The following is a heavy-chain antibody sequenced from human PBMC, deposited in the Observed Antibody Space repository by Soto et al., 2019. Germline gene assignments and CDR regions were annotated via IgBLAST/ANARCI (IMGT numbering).Heavy chain of an antibody. CDR1: GYTFTGYY. D-gene: IGHD3-10*01. CDR3: ARGGTGYYGSGSYPYWYFDL. CDR2: INPNSGGT. Sequence: ASVKVSCKASGYTFTGYYMHWVRQAPGQGLEWMGWINPNSGGTNYAQKFQGWVTMTRDTSISTAYMELSRLRSDDTAVYYCARGGTGYYGSGSYPYWYFDLWGRGTLVTVSS. J-gene: IGHJ2*01. V-gene: IGHV1-2*04.